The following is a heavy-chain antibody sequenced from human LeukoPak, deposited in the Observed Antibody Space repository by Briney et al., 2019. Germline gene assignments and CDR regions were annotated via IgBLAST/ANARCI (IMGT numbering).Heavy chain of an antibody. J-gene: IGHJ4*02. CDR3: ASRGGGYFDY. CDR1: GGSLTSYY. Sequence: TSETLSLTCTVSGGSLTSYYWSWVRQPPGKGLEWIGSIYYSGSTYYNPSLKSRVTISVDTSKNQFSLKLSSVTAADTAVYYCASRGGGYFDYWGQGTLVTVSS. V-gene: IGHV4-39*01. D-gene: IGHD3-10*01. CDR2: IYYSGST.